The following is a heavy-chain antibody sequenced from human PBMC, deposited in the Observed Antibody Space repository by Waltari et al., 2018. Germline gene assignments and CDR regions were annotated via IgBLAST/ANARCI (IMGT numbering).Heavy chain of an antibody. D-gene: IGHD3-3*01. CDR3: ARANTIFGVIRTWYYMDV. Sequence: QVQLQQWGAGLLKPSETLSLTCVVSGGSFSGYYWSWIRQPPGKGLEWIGEINHSGRTNYNPSLKSRVTISIETSKIQFSLKLRSVTVADTAVYYCARANTIFGVIRTWYYMDVWGKGTPVTVSS. CDR2: INHSGRT. J-gene: IGHJ6*03. V-gene: IGHV4-34*01. CDR1: GGSFSGYY.